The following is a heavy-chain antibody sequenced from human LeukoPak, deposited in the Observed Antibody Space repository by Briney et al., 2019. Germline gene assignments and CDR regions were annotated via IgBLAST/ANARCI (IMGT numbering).Heavy chain of an antibody. Sequence: GGSLRLSCAASGFIFNHYAMSWVRQAPGKGPEWVSSIAKTADDTYYADSVKGRFAISRDNSKNVVNLQMNSLRAEDTAVYYCARDPGMKIAAAPPRWGQGTLVTVSS. CDR3: ARDPGMKIAAAPPR. CDR1: GFIFNHYA. V-gene: IGHV3-23*01. J-gene: IGHJ4*02. CDR2: IAKTADDT. D-gene: IGHD6-13*01.